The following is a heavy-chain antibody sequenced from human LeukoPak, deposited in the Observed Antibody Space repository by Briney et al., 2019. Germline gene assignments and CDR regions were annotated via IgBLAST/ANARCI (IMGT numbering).Heavy chain of an antibody. J-gene: IGHJ1*01. CDR2: IYPGDSDT. V-gene: IGHV5-51*01. CDR3: ARLGPFPEYFQH. CDR1: GYSFSNYW. D-gene: IGHD2/OR15-2a*01. Sequence: GESLKISCKGTGYSFSNYWIVWVRQMPGKGLEWMGIIYPGDSDTRYSPSFQGQVTISADKSISTAYLQWSSLKASDTAMYYCARLGPFPEYFQHWGQGTLVTVSS.